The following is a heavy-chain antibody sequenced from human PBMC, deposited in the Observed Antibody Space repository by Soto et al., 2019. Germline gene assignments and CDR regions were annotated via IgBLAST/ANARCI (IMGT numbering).Heavy chain of an antibody. CDR2: SNEGSGNS. CDR3: ARDDRAISGVVTLVY. D-gene: IGHD3-9*01. CDR1: GYNFKNYA. V-gene: IGHV1-3*05. J-gene: IGHJ4*02. Sequence: QVQLVQSGAEEKRPGATVRVSCKASGYNFKNYAIHWVRQAHGQSIEWMGWSNEGSGNSRYSQKFEGRVSITRDSSSNTVYKDQRHLKSEDTATCYCARDDRAISGVVTLVYWCPGT.